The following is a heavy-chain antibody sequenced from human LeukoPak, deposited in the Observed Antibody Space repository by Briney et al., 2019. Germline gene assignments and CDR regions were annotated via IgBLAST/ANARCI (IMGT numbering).Heavy chain of an antibody. CDR2: INPNSGGT. J-gene: IGHJ4*02. D-gene: IGHD5-18*01. CDR3: ARDRAHYSYGFRY. Sequence: GASVKVSCKASGYTFTGYNMHWVRQAPGRGLEWMGWINPNSGGTNYAQKFQGRVTMTRDTSISTAYMELSRLRSDDTAVYYCARDRAHYSYGFRYWGQGTLVTVSS. V-gene: IGHV1-2*02. CDR1: GYTFTGYN.